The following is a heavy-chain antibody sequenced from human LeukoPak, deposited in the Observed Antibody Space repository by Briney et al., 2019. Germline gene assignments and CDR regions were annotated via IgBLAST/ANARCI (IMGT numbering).Heavy chain of an antibody. D-gene: IGHD5-18*01. V-gene: IGHV3-48*04. CDR3: ARGGEAGIHPG. Sequence: GGSLRLSCAASGFTFSSYSMNWVRQAPGKGLEWVSYISSSSSTIYYADSVKGRFTISRDNAKNSLYLQMNSLRAEDTAVYYCARGGEAGIHPGWGQGTLVTVSS. CDR1: GFTFSSYS. J-gene: IGHJ4*02. CDR2: ISSSSSTI.